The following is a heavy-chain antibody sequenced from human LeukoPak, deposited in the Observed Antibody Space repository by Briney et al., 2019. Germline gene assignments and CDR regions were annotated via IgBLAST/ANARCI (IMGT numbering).Heavy chain of an antibody. D-gene: IGHD6-13*01. CDR2: ISAYNGNT. CDR3: ARAVIAAAGTVVDY. Sequence: ASVKVSCKASAYTFTSYGISWVRQAPGQGLEWMGWISAYNGNTNYAQKLQGRVTMTTDTSTSTAYMELRSLRSDDTAVYYCARAVIAAAGTVVDYWGQGTLVTVSS. CDR1: AYTFTSYG. V-gene: IGHV1-18*01. J-gene: IGHJ4*02.